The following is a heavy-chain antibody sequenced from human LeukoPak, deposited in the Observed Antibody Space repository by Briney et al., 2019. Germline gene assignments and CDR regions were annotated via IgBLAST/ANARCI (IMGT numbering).Heavy chain of an antibody. CDR3: ARYSQSTATFDY. D-gene: IGHD2-21*02. Sequence: PSETLSLTCTVAGGSISSSCWSWIRQPPRKGLEWNGYIYYSGSTNYNPSLKSQVTISVDTSKNQFSLKLSSVTAADTAVYYCARYSQSTATFDYWGQGTLVTVSS. J-gene: IGHJ4*02. CDR2: IYYSGST. V-gene: IGHV4-59*08. CDR1: GGSISSSC.